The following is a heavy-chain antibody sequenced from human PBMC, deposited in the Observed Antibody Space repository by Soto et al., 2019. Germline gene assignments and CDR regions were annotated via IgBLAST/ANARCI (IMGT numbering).Heavy chain of an antibody. J-gene: IGHJ6*01. Sequence: QVQLVQSGAEVKKPGSSVKVSCKASGGSLSNYGISWVRQAPGQGREWMGAIIPVFGTPNYAQKFQDRVTITADESTTTGYTEVRSLTSEDTAVYYCARGDATKIVVTTDYAMDGWGQGTTVTVSS. CDR1: GGSLSNYG. CDR2: IIPVFGTP. CDR3: ARGDATKIVVTTDYAMDG. V-gene: IGHV1-69*12. D-gene: IGHD3-22*01.